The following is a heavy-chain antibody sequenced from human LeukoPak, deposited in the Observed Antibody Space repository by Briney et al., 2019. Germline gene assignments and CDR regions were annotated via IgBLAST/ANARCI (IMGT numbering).Heavy chain of an antibody. CDR1: GFTFSSYA. Sequence: GGSLRLSCAASGFTFSSYAMSWVRQAPGKGLEWVSAISGSGGSTYYADSVKGRSTISRDNSKNTLYLQMNSLRAEDTAVYYCAKGGPTAYCGGDCYPAFDYWGQGTLVTVSS. V-gene: IGHV3-23*01. J-gene: IGHJ4*02. D-gene: IGHD2-21*02. CDR2: ISGSGGST. CDR3: AKGGPTAYCGGDCYPAFDY.